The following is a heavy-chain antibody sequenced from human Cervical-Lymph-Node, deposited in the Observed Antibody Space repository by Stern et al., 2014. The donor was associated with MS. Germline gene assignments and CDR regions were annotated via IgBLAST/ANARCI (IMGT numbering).Heavy chain of an antibody. CDR1: GYNFIDHA. V-gene: IGHV1-3*01. CDR3: ARQPDYSDFLDF. J-gene: IGHJ4*02. D-gene: IGHD4-11*01. CDR2: INGGPGTT. Sequence: QVQLGQSGAEVKKPGASMTISGKTSGYNFIDHAIHWVRQAPGKRLEWMGWINGGPGTTKYSQKFQGRVSFTRDKAASAAYMDLSSLSPDDTAVYYCARQPDYSDFLDFWGQGTLVTVS.